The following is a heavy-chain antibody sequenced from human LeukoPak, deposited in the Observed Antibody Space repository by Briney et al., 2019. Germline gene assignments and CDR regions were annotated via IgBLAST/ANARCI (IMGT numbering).Heavy chain of an antibody. CDR1: GGSISSYY. Sequence: SETLSLTCTVSGGSISSYYWSWIRQPPGKGLEWIGHIYTNGRTDYNPSLKSRVTISVDKAKNQFSLKLTSVTTADTAVYYCAGDGYRTTWYYYWGQGSPVTVSS. V-gene: IGHV4-4*08. J-gene: IGHJ4*02. CDR3: AGDGYRTTWYYY. D-gene: IGHD6-13*01. CDR2: IYTNGRT.